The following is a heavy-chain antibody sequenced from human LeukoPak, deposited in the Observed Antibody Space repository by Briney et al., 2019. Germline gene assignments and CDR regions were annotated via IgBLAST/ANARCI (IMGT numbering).Heavy chain of an antibody. CDR3: ASRPFLYGFRTYFDN. Sequence: SETLSLTCAVYGGSFSAFHWNWIRQSPAKGLEWLGEMKQSGTPRYNPSLQSRVTISVDKSKNQFSLNVRSVTAADTAVYYCASRPFLYGFRTYFDNWAQGTLVTVSS. D-gene: IGHD3-10*01. J-gene: IGHJ4*02. CDR1: GGSFSAFH. CDR2: MKQSGTP. V-gene: IGHV4-34*01.